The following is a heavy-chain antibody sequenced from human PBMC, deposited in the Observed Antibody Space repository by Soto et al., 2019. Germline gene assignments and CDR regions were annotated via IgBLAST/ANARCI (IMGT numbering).Heavy chain of an antibody. D-gene: IGHD2-15*01. CDR1: GFAFSSYG. CDR3: AKDYCSGGSCYGYFDY. V-gene: IGHV3-30*18. Sequence: PXGSLRLSCAASGFAFSSYGMHGVRQAPGKGLEWVAVISYDGSNKYYADSVKGRFTISRDNSKNTLYLQMNSLRAEDTAVYYCAKDYCSGGSCYGYFDYWGQGTLVTVTS. CDR2: ISYDGSNK. J-gene: IGHJ4*02.